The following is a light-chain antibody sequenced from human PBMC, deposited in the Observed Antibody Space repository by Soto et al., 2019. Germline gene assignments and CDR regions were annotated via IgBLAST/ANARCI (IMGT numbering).Light chain of an antibody. V-gene: IGLV2-14*01. CDR3: SSYTSSRTIYVV. CDR1: NSDIGGYNY. J-gene: IGLJ2*01. Sequence: QSALTQPASVSGSPGQSITISCTGTNSDIGGYNYVSCYQQHPGKAPKLMIYDVSNRPSGVSNRFSGSKSGNTASLTISGLQAEDEADYYLSSYTSSRTIYVVFGGGTKLTVL. CDR2: DVS.